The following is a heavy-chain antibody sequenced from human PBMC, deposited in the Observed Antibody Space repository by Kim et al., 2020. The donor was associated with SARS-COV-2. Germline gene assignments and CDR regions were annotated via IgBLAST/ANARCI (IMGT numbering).Heavy chain of an antibody. CDR1: GFTFSSYS. V-gene: IGHV3-48*02. D-gene: IGHD1-26*01. CDR3: AREPPQGYGIVGIQRGRGIDY. Sequence: GGSLRLSCAASGFTFSSYSMNWVRQAPGKGLEWVSYISSSSSTIYYADSVKGRFTISRDNAKNSLYLQMNSLRDEDTAVYYCAREPPQGYGIVGIQRGRGIDYWGQGTLVTVSS. J-gene: IGHJ4*02. CDR2: ISSSSSTI.